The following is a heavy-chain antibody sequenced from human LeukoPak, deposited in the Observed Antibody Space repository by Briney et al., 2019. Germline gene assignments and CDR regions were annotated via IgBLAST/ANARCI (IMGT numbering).Heavy chain of an antibody. J-gene: IGHJ4*02. V-gene: IGHV1-69*05. CDR1: GGTFSSYA. CDR3: AREKDYFDY. CDR2: IIPIFGTA. Sequence: ASVKVSCSASGGTFSSYAISWVRQAPGQRLEWMGGIIPIFGTANYAQKFQGRVTITTDESTSTAYMEQSSLRSEDTAVYYCAREKDYFDYWGQGTLVTVSS.